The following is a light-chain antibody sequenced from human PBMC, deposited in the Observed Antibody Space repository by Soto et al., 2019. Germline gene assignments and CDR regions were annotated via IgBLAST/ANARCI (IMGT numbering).Light chain of an antibody. CDR3: SSYTSSSTSV. CDR2: DVS. Sequence: QAVVTQPASVSGSPGQSITISCTGTSSDVGGYNYVSWYQQHPGKAPKLMIYDVSNRPSGVSNRFSGSKSGNTASLTISGLQAEDEADYYCSSYTSSSTSVFGGGTKLTVL. J-gene: IGLJ2*01. CDR1: SSDVGGYNY. V-gene: IGLV2-14*01.